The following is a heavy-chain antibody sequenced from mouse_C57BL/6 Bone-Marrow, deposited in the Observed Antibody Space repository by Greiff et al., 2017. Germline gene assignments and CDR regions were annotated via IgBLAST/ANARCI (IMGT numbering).Heavy chain of an antibody. D-gene: IGHD1-2*01. J-gene: IGHJ3*01. CDR3: ARRVYGPWFAY. CDR1: GYTFTDYY. CDR2: INPNNGGT. Sequence: EVQLQQSGPELVKPGASVKISCKASGYTFTDYYMNWVKQSHGKSLEWIGDINPNNGGTSYNQKFKGKATLTVDKSSSTAYMALRSLTSEDSAVYYCARRVYGPWFAYWGQGTLVTVSA. V-gene: IGHV1-26*01.